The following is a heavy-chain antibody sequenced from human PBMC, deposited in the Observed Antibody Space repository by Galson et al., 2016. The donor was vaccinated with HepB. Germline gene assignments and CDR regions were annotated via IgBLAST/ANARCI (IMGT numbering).Heavy chain of an antibody. D-gene: IGHD2-2*01. Sequence: SLRLSCAASGFMFTNYAIHWVRQAPGKGLELVAVIWYDGSNKYYADSVKGRFTLSRDNSKNTLLLQMNSLRADDTAVYYCTRELKPSAIDYWGQGTLVTVSS. V-gene: IGHV3-33*01. CDR1: GFMFTNYA. CDR3: TRELKPSAIDY. CDR2: IWYDGSNK. J-gene: IGHJ4*02.